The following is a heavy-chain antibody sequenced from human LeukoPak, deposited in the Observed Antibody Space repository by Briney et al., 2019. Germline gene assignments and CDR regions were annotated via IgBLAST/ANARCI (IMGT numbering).Heavy chain of an antibody. CDR2: IKGRSEDDTT. J-gene: IGHJ4*02. V-gene: IGHV3-15*01. D-gene: IGHD3-10*01. CDR1: GFIFRHAW. CDR3: TSIRFNGVVGEAEF. Sequence: GGSLRLSCSASGFIFRHAWKTWVRQAPGKGLEWVDRIKGRSEDDTTEYDAAVKGRFIISRDNSEDTLYLQMNRLITDDTGLYYCTSIRFNGVVGEAEFWGQGTLVTVSS.